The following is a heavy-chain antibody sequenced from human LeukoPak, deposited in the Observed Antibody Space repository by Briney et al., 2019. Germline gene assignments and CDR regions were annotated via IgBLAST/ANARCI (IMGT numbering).Heavy chain of an antibody. J-gene: IGHJ4*02. CDR2: IRYDGSNK. CDR1: GFTFSSYG. V-gene: IGHV3-30*02. D-gene: IGHD1-1*01. Sequence: GGSLRLSCAASGFTFSSYGMHWVRQAPGKGLEWVAFIRYDGSNKYYADSVKGRFTISRDNPKNTLYLQMNSLRAEDTAVYYCAKRTRNPFDYWGQGTLVTVSS. CDR3: AKRTRNPFDY.